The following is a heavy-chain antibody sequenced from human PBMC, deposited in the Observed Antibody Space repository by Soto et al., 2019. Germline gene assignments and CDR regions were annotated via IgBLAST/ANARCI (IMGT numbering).Heavy chain of an antibody. Sequence: SETLSLTCTVSGGSISSGGYYWSWIRQHPGKGLEWIGYIYYSGSTYYNPSLKSRVTISVDTSKNQFSLKLSSVTAADTAVYYCARGTVATIRTFDYWGQGNLVPVSS. CDR3: ARGTVATIRTFDY. J-gene: IGHJ4*02. CDR1: GGSISSGGYY. D-gene: IGHD5-12*01. CDR2: IYYSGST. V-gene: IGHV4-31*03.